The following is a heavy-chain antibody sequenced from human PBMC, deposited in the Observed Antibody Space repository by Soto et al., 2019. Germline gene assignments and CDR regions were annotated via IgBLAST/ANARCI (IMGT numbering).Heavy chain of an antibody. J-gene: IGHJ4*02. CDR3: TTEGPGYSNGYLDY. V-gene: IGHV1-8*01. D-gene: IGHD5-18*01. CDR1: GYTFTSYD. CDR2: MNPNSGNT. Sequence: ASVKVSCKASGYTFTSYDINWLRQATGQGLEWMGWMNPNSGNTGYAQKFQGRVTMTRNTSISTAYMELNSLKTEDTAVYYCTTEGPGYSNGYLDYWGQGALVTVSS.